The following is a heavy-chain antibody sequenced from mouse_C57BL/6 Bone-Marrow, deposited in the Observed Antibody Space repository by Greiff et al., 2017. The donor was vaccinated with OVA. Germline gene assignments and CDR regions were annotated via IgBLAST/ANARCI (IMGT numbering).Heavy chain of an antibody. Sequence: VQLQQPGAELVKPGASVKLSCKASGYTFTSYWMQWVKQRPGQGLEWIGEIDPSASYTTYNQKFKGKATLTVDKSSSTAYMQLSSLTSEDSAVYYCARNGYYGYWGQGTTLTVSS. J-gene: IGHJ2*01. D-gene: IGHD1-1*02. CDR2: IDPSASYT. CDR3: ARNGYYGY. CDR1: GYTFTSYW. V-gene: IGHV1-50*01.